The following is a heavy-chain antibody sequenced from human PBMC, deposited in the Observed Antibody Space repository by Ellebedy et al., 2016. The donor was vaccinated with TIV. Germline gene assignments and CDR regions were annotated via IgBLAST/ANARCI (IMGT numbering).Heavy chain of an antibody. Sequence: GGSLRLXCAASGFAFGVYGMHWVRQAPGKGLEWLAVIGHIGNGISYAESVRGRFTISRDNYENTLFLQMNTLRAEDTAVYYCVRDLTGGYLDFWGQGALVTVSS. V-gene: IGHV3-33*01. CDR1: GFAFGVYG. CDR3: VRDLTGGYLDF. D-gene: IGHD5-18*01. CDR2: IGHIGNGI. J-gene: IGHJ4*02.